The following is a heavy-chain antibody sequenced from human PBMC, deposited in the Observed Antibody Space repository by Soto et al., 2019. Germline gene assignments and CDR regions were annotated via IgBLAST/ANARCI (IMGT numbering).Heavy chain of an antibody. J-gene: IGHJ6*02. CDR2: ISSSSDYI. D-gene: IGHD4-17*01. CDR3: ARDLDYGEFAAYGMDV. V-gene: IGHV3-21*06. CDR1: GVSRSDCI. Sequence: RLSCAASGVSRSDCIMNWVRQAPGKGLEWVASISSSSDYIHYADSLKGRFTISRDNAKNSLYLQMNSPRVEDTAVYYCARDLDYGEFAAYGMDVWGPGTTVTVSS.